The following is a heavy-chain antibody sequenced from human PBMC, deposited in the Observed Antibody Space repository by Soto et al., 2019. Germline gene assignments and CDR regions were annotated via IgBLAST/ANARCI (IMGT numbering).Heavy chain of an antibody. CDR1: GFTFSNSA. D-gene: IGHD3-22*01. Sequence: EVQMLESGGGLVQPGGSLRLSCAASGFTFSNSAMSWVRQAPGKGLEWVSAISGSGTATNYADSVKGRFTISRDNSKNTLYLEMNSLSVEDTAVYYCAKHDYADSGYSKSNYWGQGTLVTASS. V-gene: IGHV3-23*01. CDR2: ISGSGTAT. CDR3: AKHDYADSGYSKSNY. J-gene: IGHJ4*02.